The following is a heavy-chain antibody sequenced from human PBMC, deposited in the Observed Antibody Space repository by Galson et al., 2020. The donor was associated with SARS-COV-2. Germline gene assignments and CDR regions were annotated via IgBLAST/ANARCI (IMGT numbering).Heavy chain of an antibody. V-gene: IGHV1-69*10. CDR1: GGTFSSYA. J-gene: IGHJ6*03. CDR3: ARDSLVIPYYYYYYYMDV. Sequence: SVKVSCKASGGTFSSYAISWVRQAPGQGLEWMGGIIPILGIANYAQKFQGRVTITADKSTSTAYMELSSLRSEDTAVYYCARDSLVIPYYYYYYYMDVWGKGTTVTVSS. D-gene: IGHD3-22*01. CDR2: IIPILGIA.